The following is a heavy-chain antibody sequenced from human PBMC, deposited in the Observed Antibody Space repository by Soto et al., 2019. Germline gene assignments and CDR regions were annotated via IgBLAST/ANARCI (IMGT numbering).Heavy chain of an antibody. D-gene: IGHD3-10*01. CDR3: ARSDPAYAYGLNV. Sequence: GGSLRLSCAASGFTVTAHYVAWVRQAPGRGLEWVSLIYSGGGKYYADSVKGRFTISRDTSEKTFYLHMNSLRSEDTAVYYCARSDPAYAYGLNVWGQGTTVTVSS. CDR2: IYSGGGK. V-gene: IGHV3-53*01. CDR1: GFTVTAHY. J-gene: IGHJ6*02.